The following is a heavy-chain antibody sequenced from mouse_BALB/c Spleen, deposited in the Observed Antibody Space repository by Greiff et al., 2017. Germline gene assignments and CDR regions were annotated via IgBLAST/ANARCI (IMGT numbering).Heavy chain of an antibody. Sequence: EVKLQESGPGLVKPSQSLSLTCSVTGYSITSGYYWNWIRQFPGNKLEWMGYISYDGSNNYNPSLKNRISITRDTSKNQFFLKLNSVTTEDTATYYCARKVDYYYAMDYWGQGTSVTVSS. CDR1: GYSITSGYY. CDR2: ISYDGSN. D-gene: IGHD1-1*01. J-gene: IGHJ4*01. V-gene: IGHV3-6*02. CDR3: ARKVDYYYAMDY.